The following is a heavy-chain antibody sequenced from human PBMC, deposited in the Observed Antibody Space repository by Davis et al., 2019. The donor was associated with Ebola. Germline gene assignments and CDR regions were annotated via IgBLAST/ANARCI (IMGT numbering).Heavy chain of an antibody. CDR1: GFTFSSYA. Sequence: GGSLRLSCAASGFTFSSYAMSWVRQAPGKGLEWVSSISSSSSYIYYADSVKGRFTISRDNAKNSLYLQMNSLRAEDTAVYYCARDRWGRDGYSFDYWGQGTLVTVSS. J-gene: IGHJ4*02. CDR2: ISSSSSYI. D-gene: IGHD5-24*01. V-gene: IGHV3-21*04. CDR3: ARDRWGRDGYSFDY.